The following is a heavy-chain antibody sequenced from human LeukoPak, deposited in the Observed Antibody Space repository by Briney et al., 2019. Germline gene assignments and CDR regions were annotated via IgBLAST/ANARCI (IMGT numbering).Heavy chain of an antibody. V-gene: IGHV3-30*02. J-gene: IGHJ4*02. CDR1: GFTFSSYG. D-gene: IGHD4-23*01. CDR3: AKKETTVVTGGFDY. Sequence: PGGSLRLSCAASGFTFSSYGMHWVRQAPGKGLEWVAFIWYDGSNKYYADSVKGRFTFSRENSKNTLYLQMNSLRAEDRAVYYCAKKETTVVTGGFDYWGQGTLVTVSS. CDR2: IWYDGSNK.